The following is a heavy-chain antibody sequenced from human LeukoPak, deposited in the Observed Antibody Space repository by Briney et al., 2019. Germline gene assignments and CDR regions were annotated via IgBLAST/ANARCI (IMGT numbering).Heavy chain of an antibody. V-gene: IGHV4-34*01. D-gene: IGHD3-10*01. CDR2: INHSGST. CDR3: AGDGAFGELGSKQHDP. Sequence: PSETLSLTCAVYGGSFSGYYWSWIRQPPGKGLEWIGEINHSGSTNYNPSLKSRVTISVDTSKNQFSLKLSSVTAADTAVYYCAGDGAFGELGSKQHDPWGQGTLVTVSS. J-gene: IGHJ5*02. CDR1: GGSFSGYY.